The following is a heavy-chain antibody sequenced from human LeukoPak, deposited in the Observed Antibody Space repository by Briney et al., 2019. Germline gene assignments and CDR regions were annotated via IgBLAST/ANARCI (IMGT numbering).Heavy chain of an antibody. D-gene: IGHD6-6*01. CDR2: INHSGST. V-gene: IGHV4-34*01. J-gene: IGHJ6*03. CDR3: ARTNAKGSIAARRRNYYYYYMDV. CDR1: GGSFSGYY. Sequence: SETLSLTCAVYGGSFSGYYWSWIRQPPGKGLEWIGEINHSGSTNYNPSLKSRVTISVDTSKNQFSLKLSSVTAADTAVYYCARTNAKGSIAARRRNYYYYYMDVWGKGTTVTVSS.